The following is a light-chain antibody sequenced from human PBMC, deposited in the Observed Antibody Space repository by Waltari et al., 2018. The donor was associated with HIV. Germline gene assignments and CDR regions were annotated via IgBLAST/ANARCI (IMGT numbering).Light chain of an antibody. CDR1: SSAFRISNY. CDR2: EVI. Sequence: HSALTQPASVSASPGPSITTSCTGTSSAFRISNYVSWYQHHPGNVPKVIISEVISRPSGVSDRFSGSKSGNTASLTISGLQPEDEADYYCTSYTSNDTLLFGGGTKVTVL. V-gene: IGLV2-14*01. CDR3: TSYTSNDTLL. J-gene: IGLJ2*01.